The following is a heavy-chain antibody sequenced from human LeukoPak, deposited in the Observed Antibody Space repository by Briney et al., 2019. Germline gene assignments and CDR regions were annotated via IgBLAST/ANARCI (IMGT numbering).Heavy chain of an antibody. CDR1: GFTVSRNY. CDR3: ATYRQVLLPFES. D-gene: IGHD2-8*02. J-gene: IGHJ4*02. Sequence: GGSPRLSCAASGFTVSRNYMSWVRQAPGKGLEWVSSIFPSGGEIHYADSVRGRFTISRDNSKSTLSLQMNSLRAEDTAIYYCATYRQVLLPFESWGQETLVTVSS. V-gene: IGHV3-53*01. CDR2: IFPSGGEI.